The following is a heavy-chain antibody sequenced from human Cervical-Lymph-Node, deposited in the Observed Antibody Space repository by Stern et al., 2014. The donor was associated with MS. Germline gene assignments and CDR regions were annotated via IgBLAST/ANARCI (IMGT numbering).Heavy chain of an antibody. CDR2: ISDTGTT. J-gene: IGHJ2*01. Sequence: QVQLVESGPGLVKPSETLSLTCTVSGGAVSDYYRTWIRQPPGKGLEWIGYISDTGTTNYNPSLHSRVTITLDTSQNQVSLRLRSVTAADTAVYYCARDPSTTASDWFFDLWGRGSLVTVSS. CDR1: GGAVSDYY. D-gene: IGHD2-21*02. CDR3: ARDPSTTASDWFFDL. V-gene: IGHV4-59*02.